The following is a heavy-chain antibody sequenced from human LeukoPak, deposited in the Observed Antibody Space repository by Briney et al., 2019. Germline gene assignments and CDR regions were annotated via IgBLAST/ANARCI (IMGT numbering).Heavy chain of an antibody. CDR1: GFTVSSNY. V-gene: IGHV3-53*01. CDR2: MYSGGKT. D-gene: IGHD6-13*01. J-gene: IGHJ5*02. CDR3: VREGYNNTWYRS. Sequence: PPGGSLRLSCAASGFTVSSNYMSWVRQAPGKGLEWVSVMYSGGKTYYADSVKGRFTISRDNSNNTLHLQMNSLRAEDTAVYYCVREGYNNTWYRSWGQGTLVTVSS.